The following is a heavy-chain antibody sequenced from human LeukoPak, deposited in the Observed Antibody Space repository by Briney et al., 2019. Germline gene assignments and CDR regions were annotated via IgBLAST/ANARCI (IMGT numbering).Heavy chain of an antibody. Sequence: GGSLRLSCAASGFTFSKYAMSWVRQAPGKGLEWVSGISGSGGSIYYADSVKGRFTISRDNAKNSLYLQMNSLRAEDTAVYYCARDGKLDYYDSSGYYYLSDAFDIWGQGTMVTVSS. D-gene: IGHD3-22*01. CDR2: ISGSGGSI. J-gene: IGHJ3*02. V-gene: IGHV3-23*01. CDR1: GFTFSKYA. CDR3: ARDGKLDYYDSSGYYYLSDAFDI.